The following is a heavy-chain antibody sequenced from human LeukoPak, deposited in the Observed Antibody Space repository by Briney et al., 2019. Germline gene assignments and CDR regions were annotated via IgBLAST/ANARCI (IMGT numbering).Heavy chain of an antibody. V-gene: IGHV1-69*10. CDR2: IIPVLGRA. Sequence: ASVKVSCKPSGGTFISYAVSWVRQAPGQGLEWVGGIIPVLGRAVYAEKFQDRVTITTDQSSRTVYMEVTSVTSEDTAVYFCAAKLEPYYSYYMDVWGRGTTVTVSS. J-gene: IGHJ6*03. CDR1: GGTFISYA. CDR3: AAKLEPYYSYYMDV. D-gene: IGHD1-1*01.